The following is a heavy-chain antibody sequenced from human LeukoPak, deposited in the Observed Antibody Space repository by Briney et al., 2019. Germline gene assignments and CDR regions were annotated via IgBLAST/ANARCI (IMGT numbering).Heavy chain of an antibody. V-gene: IGHV1-69*04. CDR3: ARDPFTVPPSWEYNWFAP. D-gene: IGHD1-26*01. Sequence: ASVRVSCKASGGTFSSYAISWVRQAPGQGLEWMGRIIPILGIANYAQKFQGRVTITADKSTSTAYMELSSLRSEDTAVYYCARDPFTVPPSWEYNWFAPGGRGPLVTVSS. CDR2: IIPILGIA. J-gene: IGHJ5*02. CDR1: GGTFSSYA.